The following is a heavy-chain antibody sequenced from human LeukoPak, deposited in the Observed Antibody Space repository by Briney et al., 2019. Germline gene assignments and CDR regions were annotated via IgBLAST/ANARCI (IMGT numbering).Heavy chain of an antibody. CDR3: AKEWIRGVINY. CDR2: ISNDGYNK. V-gene: IGHV3-30*18. J-gene: IGHJ4*02. D-gene: IGHD3-10*01. Sequence: PGRSLRLSCAASGFTFNTYGMHWVRQAPGEGLEWVAVISNDGYNKYYTDSVKGRFTISRDNSKNTLYLQMNSLRAEDTAVYYCAKEWIRGVINYLVQGTLVSVSS. CDR1: GFTFNTYG.